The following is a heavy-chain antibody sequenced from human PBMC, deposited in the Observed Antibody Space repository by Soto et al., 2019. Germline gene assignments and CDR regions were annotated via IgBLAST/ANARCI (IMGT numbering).Heavy chain of an antibody. Sequence: PGGSLRLSCAASGFTFSNAWMSWVRQAPGKGLEWVGRIKSKTDGGTTDYAAPVKGRFTISRDDSKNTLYLQMNSLKTEDTAVYYCTTVWYDFWSGYYTPPDYWGQGTLVTVSS. CDR2: IKSKTDGGTT. V-gene: IGHV3-15*01. J-gene: IGHJ4*02. CDR1: GFTFSNAW. CDR3: TTVWYDFWSGYYTPPDY. D-gene: IGHD3-3*01.